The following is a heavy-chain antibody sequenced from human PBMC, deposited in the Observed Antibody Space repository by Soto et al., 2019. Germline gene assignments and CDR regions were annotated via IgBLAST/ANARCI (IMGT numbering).Heavy chain of an antibody. Sequence: QVQLVESGGGVVQPGRSLRLSCAASGFTFSSYGMHWVRQAPGKGLEWVAVISYDGSNKYYADSVKGRFTISRDNSKNTLNLQMNSLRAEDTAVYYCEKDLKWITMVRGVIRSYGMDVWGQGTTVTVSS. CDR1: GFTFSSYG. J-gene: IGHJ6*02. V-gene: IGHV3-30*18. CDR3: EKDLKWITMVRGVIRSYGMDV. CDR2: ISYDGSNK. D-gene: IGHD3-10*01.